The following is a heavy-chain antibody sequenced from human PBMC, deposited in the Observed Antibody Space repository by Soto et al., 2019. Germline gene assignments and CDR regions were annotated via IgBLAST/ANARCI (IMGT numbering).Heavy chain of an antibody. CDR1: GASIRSNNW. D-gene: IGHD3-22*01. V-gene: IGHV4-4*02. CDR3: ARGGYDNSGYYFKLDY. J-gene: IGHJ4*02. Sequence: PSETLSLTCVVSGASIRSNNWWTWVRHPPGKGLEWIGEIYHSGSTNYNPSLKSRVTISIDKSKSQFSLRLNFVTAADTAVYFCARGGYDNSGYYFKLDYWGQGTLVTVSS. CDR2: IYHSGST.